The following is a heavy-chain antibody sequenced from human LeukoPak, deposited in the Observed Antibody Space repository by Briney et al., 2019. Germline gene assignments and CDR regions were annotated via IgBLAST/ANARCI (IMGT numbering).Heavy chain of an antibody. CDR3: ARLGGQQLDGRFDP. CDR2: IKQDGSEQ. V-gene: IGHV3-7*03. CDR1: GFTFGKYW. J-gene: IGHJ5*02. D-gene: IGHD6-13*01. Sequence: GGSLRLSCVASGFTFGKYWMSWVRQAPGKGLEWVANIKQDGSEQYYVDFVKGRFTISRDNAKNSLYLQMNSLRAEDTAVYYCARLGGQQLDGRFDPWGQGTLVTVSS.